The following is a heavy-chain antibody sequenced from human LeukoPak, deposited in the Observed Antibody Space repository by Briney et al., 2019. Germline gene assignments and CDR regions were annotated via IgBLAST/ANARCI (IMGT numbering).Heavy chain of an antibody. V-gene: IGHV3-23*01. CDR2: ISGSGGST. J-gene: IGHJ5*02. CDR1: GFTFSSYA. CDR3: AKVVAAGENWFDP. Sequence: GGSLRLSCAASGFTFSSYAMSWVRQAPGKGLGWVPAISGSGGSTYYADSVKGRFTISRDNSKNTLYLQMNSLRAEDTAVYYCAKVVAAGENWFDPWGQGTLVTVSS. D-gene: IGHD2-15*01.